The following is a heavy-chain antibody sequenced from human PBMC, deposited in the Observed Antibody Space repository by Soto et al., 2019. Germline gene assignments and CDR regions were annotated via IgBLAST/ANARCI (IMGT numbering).Heavy chain of an antibody. V-gene: IGHV3-23*01. J-gene: IGHJ4*02. CDR1: GFTFSIFA. CDR3: AKEVSLGSTVELGY. Sequence: GGSLRLSCAASGFTFSIFAMSWVRQSPGKGLEWVSTISGSGGSTYYADAVKGRFTISRDNSMGTLYLQMKSLRVEDTAIYYCAKEVSLGSTVELGYWGQGTLVTVSS. CDR2: ISGSGGST. D-gene: IGHD1-7*01.